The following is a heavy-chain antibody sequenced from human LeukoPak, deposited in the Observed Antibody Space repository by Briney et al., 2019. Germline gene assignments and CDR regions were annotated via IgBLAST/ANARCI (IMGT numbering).Heavy chain of an antibody. Sequence: PSETLSLTCSVSGGSFRNFYWSWLRQPPGKGLEWIGEINHSGSTNYNPSLKSRVTISVDTSKNQFSLKLSSVTAADTAVYYCAREKGPVESDYWGQGTLVTVSS. V-gene: IGHV4-34*01. CDR2: INHSGST. J-gene: IGHJ4*02. CDR1: GGSFRNFY. CDR3: AREKGPVESDY. D-gene: IGHD2-2*01.